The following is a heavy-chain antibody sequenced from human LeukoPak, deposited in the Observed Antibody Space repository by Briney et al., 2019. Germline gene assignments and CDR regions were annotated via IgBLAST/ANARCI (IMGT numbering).Heavy chain of an antibody. Sequence: GWSLRLSCAAAEFSVGSNYMTWVRQAPGKGLEWVSLIYSGGSTYYSDSVKGRFTISSDNSKNTLYLQMNSLRAEDTAVYYCARWAGAYAHPYYYWGQGNLVPVS. J-gene: IGHJ4*02. CDR1: EFSVGSNY. CDR3: ARWAGAYAHPYYY. V-gene: IGHV3-53*01. CDR2: IYSGGST. D-gene: IGHD3-16*01.